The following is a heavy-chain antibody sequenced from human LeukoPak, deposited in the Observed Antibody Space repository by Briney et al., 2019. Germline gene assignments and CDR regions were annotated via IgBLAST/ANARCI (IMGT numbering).Heavy chain of an antibody. D-gene: IGHD3-22*01. CDR1: GGSISSGDYY. CDR2: ISHSGGT. Sequence: PSETLSLTCTVSGGSISSGDYYWSWIRQPPGKGLEWIAYISHSGGTYYDPSLKSRATISLDTSRNQFSLKLSSVTAADTAVYYCARDLAGITMIDGAFDIWGQGTMVAVSS. V-gene: IGHV4-30-4*01. CDR3: ARDLAGITMIDGAFDI. J-gene: IGHJ3*02.